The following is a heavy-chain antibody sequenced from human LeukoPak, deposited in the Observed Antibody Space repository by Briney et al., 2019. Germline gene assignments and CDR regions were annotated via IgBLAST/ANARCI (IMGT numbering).Heavy chain of an antibody. V-gene: IGHV3-30*02. CDR1: GFTFSSYG. CDR2: IRYDGSNK. J-gene: IGHJ4*02. CDR3: ARYRMVSYYFDN. D-gene: IGHD5-12*01. Sequence: PGGSLRLSCAASGFTFSSYGMHWVRQAPGKGLEWVAFIRYDGSNKYYADSVKGRFTISRDNSKNTLYLQMNSLRAEDTAVYYCARYRMVSYYFDNWGQGSLVTVSS.